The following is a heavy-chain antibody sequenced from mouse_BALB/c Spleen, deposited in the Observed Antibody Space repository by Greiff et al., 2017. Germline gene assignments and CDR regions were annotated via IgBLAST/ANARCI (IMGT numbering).Heavy chain of an antibody. D-gene: IGHD1-1*01. CDR2: INPYNDGT. Sequence: VQLQQSGPELVKPGASVKMSCKASGYTFTSYVMHWVKQKPGQGLEWIGYINPYNDGTKYNEKFKGKATLTSDKSSSTAYMELSSLTSEDSAVYYGARDYYGSSSYAMDYWGQGTSVTVSS. CDR1: GYTFTSYV. J-gene: IGHJ4*01. V-gene: IGHV1-14*01. CDR3: ARDYYGSSSYAMDY.